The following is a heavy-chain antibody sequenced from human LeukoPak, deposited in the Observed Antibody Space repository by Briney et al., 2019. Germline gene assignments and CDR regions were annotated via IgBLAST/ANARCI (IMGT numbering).Heavy chain of an antibody. V-gene: IGHV4-39*01. D-gene: IGHD3-22*01. Sequence: SVTLSLTCTVSGGSISSSSYYWGWIRQPPGKGLEWIGSIYYSGSTYYNPSLKSRVTISVDTSKNQFSLKLSSVTAADTAVYYCARPYYYYDSSGMIPDAFDIWGQGTMVTVSS. CDR3: ARPYYYYDSSGMIPDAFDI. CDR2: IYYSGST. CDR1: GGSISSSSYY. J-gene: IGHJ3*02.